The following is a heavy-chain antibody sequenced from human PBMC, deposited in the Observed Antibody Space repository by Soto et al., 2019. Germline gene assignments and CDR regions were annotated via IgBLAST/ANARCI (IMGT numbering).Heavy chain of an antibody. Sequence: QVQLVESGGGVVQPGRSLRLSCAASGFTFSSYGMHWVRQAPGKGLEWVAVISYDGSNKYYADSVKGRFTISRDNSKITLYLQMNSLRAEDTAVYYCAKDRTMIVVAAWYHQAFQHWGQGTLVTVSS. V-gene: IGHV3-30*18. CDR3: AKDRTMIVVAAWYHQAFQH. CDR2: ISYDGSNK. CDR1: GFTFSSYG. J-gene: IGHJ1*01. D-gene: IGHD3-22*01.